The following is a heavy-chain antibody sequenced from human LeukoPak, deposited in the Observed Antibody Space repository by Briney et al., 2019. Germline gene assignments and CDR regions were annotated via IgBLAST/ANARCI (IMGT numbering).Heavy chain of an antibody. D-gene: IGHD6-25*01. J-gene: IGHJ6*02. Sequence: GGSLRLSCPAPGFNLRPYRMYWVRQAPGKGLDWVASISSSRSFMYYADSVKGRFTISRDNAKNSLYLQMNSLRAEDTAVYYCARAFSGRRMNGMDVWGQGTTVTVSS. CDR3: ARAFSGRRMNGMDV. V-gene: IGHV3-21*01. CDR1: GFNLRPYR. CDR2: ISSSRSFM.